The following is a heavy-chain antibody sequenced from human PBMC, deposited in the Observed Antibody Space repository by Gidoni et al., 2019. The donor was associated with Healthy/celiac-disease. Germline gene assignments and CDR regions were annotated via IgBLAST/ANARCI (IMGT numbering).Heavy chain of an antibody. CDR2: INHSGST. D-gene: IGHD6-19*01. CDR3: ARGEGIAVAGIDY. J-gene: IGHJ4*02. CDR1: GGSFSGYY. V-gene: IGHV4-34*01. Sequence: QVQLQQWGAGLLKPSETLSLTCAVYGGSFSGYYWSWIRQPPGKGLEWIGEINHSGSTNYNPFLKSRVTISVDTSKNQFSLKLSSVTAADTAVYYCARGEGIAVAGIDYWGQGTLVTVSS.